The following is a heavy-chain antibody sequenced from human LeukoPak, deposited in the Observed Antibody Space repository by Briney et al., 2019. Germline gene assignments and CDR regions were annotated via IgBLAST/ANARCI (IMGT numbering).Heavy chain of an antibody. J-gene: IGHJ4*02. V-gene: IGHV4-30-4*08. D-gene: IGHD2/OR15-2a*01. Sequence: SETLSLTCTVSGGSISSGDYYWSWVRQPPGKGLEWIGYIYYSGSTYYNPSLKSRVTISVDTSKNQFSLKLSPVTAADTAVYYCARAPKYMDPYYFDYWGQGTLVTVSS. CDR3: ARAPKYMDPYYFDY. CDR1: GGSISSGDYY. CDR2: IYYSGST.